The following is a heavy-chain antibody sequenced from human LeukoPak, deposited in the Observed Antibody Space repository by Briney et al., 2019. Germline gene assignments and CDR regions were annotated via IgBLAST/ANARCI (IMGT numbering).Heavy chain of an antibody. CDR3: ARDYCGGDCFPDY. D-gene: IGHD2-21*02. J-gene: IGHJ4*02. CDR1: GYTFTGYY. Sequence: ASVKVSCKASGYTFTGYYVHWVRQAPGQGLEWMGRINPNSGDTNYAQKFQGRVTMARDTSISTAYMELSRLRSDDTAVYYCARDYCGGDCFPDYWGQGTLVTVSS. V-gene: IGHV1-2*06. CDR2: INPNSGDT.